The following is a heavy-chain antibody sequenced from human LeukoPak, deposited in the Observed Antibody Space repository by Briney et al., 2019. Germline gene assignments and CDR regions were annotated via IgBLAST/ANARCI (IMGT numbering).Heavy chain of an antibody. CDR3: ARASVGAKIRYSFDY. CDR2: MNPNSGNT. Sequence: ASVKVSCKASGYTFTSYDINWVRQATGQGLEWMGWMNPNSGNTGYAQKFQGRVTMARNTSISTAYMELGSLRSEDTAVYYCARASVGAKIRYSFDYWGQGTLVTVSS. V-gene: IGHV1-8*01. J-gene: IGHJ4*02. CDR1: GYTFTSYD. D-gene: IGHD1-26*01.